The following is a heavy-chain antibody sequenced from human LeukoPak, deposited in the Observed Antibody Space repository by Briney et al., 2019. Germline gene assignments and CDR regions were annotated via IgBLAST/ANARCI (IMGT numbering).Heavy chain of an antibody. V-gene: IGHV4-39*07. CDR3: ARGSPYYYGSGSDD. CDR1: GGSISSSSYY. Sequence: SETLSLTCTVSGGSISSSSYYWGWIRQPPGKGLEWIGSIYYSGSTYYNPSLKSRVTISVDTSKNQFSLKLSSVTAADTAVYYCARGSPYYYGSGSDDWGQGTLVTVSS. J-gene: IGHJ4*02. CDR2: IYYSGST. D-gene: IGHD3-10*01.